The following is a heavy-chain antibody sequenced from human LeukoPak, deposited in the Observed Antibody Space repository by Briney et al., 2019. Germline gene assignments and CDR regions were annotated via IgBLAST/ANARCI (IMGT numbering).Heavy chain of an antibody. CDR3: ATTSGYSYGSYY. V-gene: IGHV3-21*01. D-gene: IGHD5-18*01. J-gene: IGHJ4*02. CDR2: ISTSSIYI. CDR1: GFTFSNYW. Sequence: GGSLRLSCAASGFTFSNYWMHWVRHAPGKGLEWVSSISTSSIYIYYADSVKGRFTISRDNAKNSLYLQMNSLRAEDTAVYYCATTSGYSYGSYYWGQGTLVTVSS.